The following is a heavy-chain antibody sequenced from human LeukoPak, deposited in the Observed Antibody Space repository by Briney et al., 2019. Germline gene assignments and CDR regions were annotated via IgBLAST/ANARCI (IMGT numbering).Heavy chain of an antibody. V-gene: IGHV3-7*01. CDR3: ATAPASVDSS. D-gene: IGHD3-3*01. Sequence: GRSLRLSCAASGFTFTRFWLTWVRQSPGKGLEWVANINPDGIKTTYVDSVEGRFAISRDNAKNSVFLLMTSLRAEDTAMYYCATAPASVDSSWGQGTLVAVSS. CDR2: INPDGIKT. J-gene: IGHJ5*02. CDR1: GFTFTRFW.